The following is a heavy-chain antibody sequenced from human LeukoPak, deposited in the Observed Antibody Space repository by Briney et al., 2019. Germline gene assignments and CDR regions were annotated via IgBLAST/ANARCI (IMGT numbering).Heavy chain of an antibody. Sequence: ASVKVSCKASGYTFTGYYMHWVRQAPGQGLEWMGWIYPNRGGTNYAQKFQGRVTMTRDTSISTAYMELSRLRSDDTAVYYCARGGGALRRGYSYGNWFDPWGQGTLVTVSS. CDR2: IYPNRGGT. J-gene: IGHJ5*02. D-gene: IGHD5-18*01. V-gene: IGHV1-2*02. CDR1: GYTFTGYY. CDR3: ARGGGALRRGYSYGNWFDP.